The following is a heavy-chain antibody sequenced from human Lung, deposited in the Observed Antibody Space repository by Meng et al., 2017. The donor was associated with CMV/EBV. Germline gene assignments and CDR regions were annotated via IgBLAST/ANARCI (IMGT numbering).Heavy chain of an antibody. CDR2: ISTSSSIM. D-gene: IGHD3-16*01. CDR1: GFTFSSYN. Sequence: GESXKISCAASGFTFSSYNMNWVRQAPGKGLEWVSYISTSSSIMYYADSVKGRFTISRDNAKNSLYLQMNSLRAEDTAVYYCASVFGVFDYWGQGALVTVSS. J-gene: IGHJ4*02. CDR3: ASVFGVFDY. V-gene: IGHV3-48*04.